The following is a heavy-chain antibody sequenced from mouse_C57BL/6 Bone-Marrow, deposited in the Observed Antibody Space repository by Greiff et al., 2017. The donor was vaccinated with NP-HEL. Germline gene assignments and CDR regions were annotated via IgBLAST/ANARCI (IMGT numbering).Heavy chain of an antibody. V-gene: IGHV5-9-1*02. CDR2: ISSGGDYI. Sequence: DVHLVESGEGLVKPGGSLKLSCAASGFTFSSYAMSWVRQTPEKRLEWVAYISSGGDYIYYADTVKGRFTISRDNARNTLYLQMSSLKSEDTAMYYCTREDDGFAWFAYWGQGTLVTVSA. D-gene: IGHD2-3*01. CDR3: TREDDGFAWFAY. J-gene: IGHJ3*01. CDR1: GFTFSSYA.